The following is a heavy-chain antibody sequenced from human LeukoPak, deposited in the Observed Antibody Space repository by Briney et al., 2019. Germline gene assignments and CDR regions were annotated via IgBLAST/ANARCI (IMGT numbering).Heavy chain of an antibody. CDR2: INTNTGNP. Sequence: ASVKVSCTASGYTFTSYAMNWVRQAPGQGLEWMGWINTNTGNPTYAQGFTGRFVFSLDTSVSTAYLQISSLKAEDTAVYYCERERDSYGGDYYYYMDVWGKGTTVTVSS. CDR3: ERERDSYGGDYYYYMDV. D-gene: IGHD5-18*01. V-gene: IGHV7-4-1*02. J-gene: IGHJ6*03. CDR1: GYTFTSYA.